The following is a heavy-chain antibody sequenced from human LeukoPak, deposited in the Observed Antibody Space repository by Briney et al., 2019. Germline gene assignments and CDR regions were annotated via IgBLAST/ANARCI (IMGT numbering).Heavy chain of an antibody. J-gene: IGHJ4*02. CDR1: GFTFSSYW. V-gene: IGHV3-7*01. Sequence: PGGSLRLSCAASGFTFSSYWMSWVRQAPGKGLEWVANIKQDGSEKYYVDSVKGRFTISRDNAKNSLYLQMNSLRAEDTAVYYCARDYDILTGSEGYFDYWGEGTLVTVSS. CDR2: IKQDGSEK. CDR3: ARDYDILTGSEGYFDY. D-gene: IGHD3-9*01.